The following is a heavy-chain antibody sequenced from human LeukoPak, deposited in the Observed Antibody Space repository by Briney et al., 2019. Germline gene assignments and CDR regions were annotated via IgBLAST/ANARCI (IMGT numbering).Heavy chain of an antibody. D-gene: IGHD2-2*01. V-gene: IGHV3-43*02. CDR3: ARDRMSRAPTYFHH. CDR1: GFTFDEFA. Sequence: GGSLRLSCAASGFTFDEFAMHWVRQAPGKGLEWVSFVSGDGGRTDYADSVKGRFTISRDNSKNSLYLQMNSLTAEDTAFYFCARDRMSRAPTYFHHWGQGTLVPSPQ. CDR2: VSGDGGRT. J-gene: IGHJ1*01.